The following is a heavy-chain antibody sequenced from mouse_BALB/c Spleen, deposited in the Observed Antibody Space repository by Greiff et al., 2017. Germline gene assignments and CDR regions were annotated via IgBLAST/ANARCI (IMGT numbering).Heavy chain of an antibody. CDR3: ARRVYDYDKAWFAY. CDR2: IDTSDSYT. Sequence: QVQLQQPGAELVMPGASVKLSCKASGYTFTDYWMHWVKQRPGQGLEWIGAIDTSDSYTSYKQKFKGKATLTVDESSSTAYMQLSSLTSEDSAVYYCARRVYDYDKAWFAYWGQGTLVTVSA. J-gene: IGHJ3*01. V-gene: IGHV1-69*01. CDR1: GYTFTDYW. D-gene: IGHD2-4*01.